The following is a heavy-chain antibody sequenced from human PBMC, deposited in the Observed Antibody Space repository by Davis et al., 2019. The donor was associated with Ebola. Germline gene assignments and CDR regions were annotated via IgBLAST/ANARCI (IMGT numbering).Heavy chain of an antibody. Sequence: GESLKISCAASGFTLSNYAMHWVRQAPGKGLEWVAVISYDGSDEYYADSVKGRFTISRDNSKNTLHLQMNSLRVEDTAMYYCVKDTSNIWFDVWGQGTLVTVSA. CDR1: GFTLSNYA. V-gene: IGHV3-30-3*01. J-gene: IGHJ3*01. D-gene: IGHD2/OR15-2a*01. CDR2: ISYDGSDE. CDR3: VKDTSNIWFDV.